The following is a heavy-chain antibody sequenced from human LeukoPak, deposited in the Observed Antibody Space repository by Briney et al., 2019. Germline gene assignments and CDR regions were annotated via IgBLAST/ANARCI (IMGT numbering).Heavy chain of an antibody. Sequence: GASVTVSCKASGYTFTSYGISWVRQAPGQGLEWMGWISAYNGNTNYAQKLQGRVTMTTDTSTNTAYMELRSLRSDDTAVYYCAREYGSSWYDAFDICGQGTMVTVSS. CDR3: AREYGSSWYDAFDI. CDR2: ISAYNGNT. V-gene: IGHV1-18*01. J-gene: IGHJ3*02. CDR1: GYTFTSYG. D-gene: IGHD6-13*01.